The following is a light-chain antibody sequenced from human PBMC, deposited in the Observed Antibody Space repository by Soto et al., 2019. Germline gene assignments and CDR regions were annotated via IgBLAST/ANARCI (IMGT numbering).Light chain of an antibody. CDR1: SSTIGSNT. J-gene: IGLJ3*02. CDR3: AAGGDRVNAWV. CDR2: TDD. Sequence: QAVVTQPPSASGTPGQRVTMSCSGSSSTIGSNTVYWYQQPPGTAPKLLIYTDDQRPSGVPDRFSGSKSGTSASLAIRGLQSEDEGDSYCAAGGDRVNAWVFGGGTKLTVL. V-gene: IGLV1-44*01.